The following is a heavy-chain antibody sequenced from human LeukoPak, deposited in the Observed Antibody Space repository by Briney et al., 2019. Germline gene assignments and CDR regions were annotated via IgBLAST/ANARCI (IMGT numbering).Heavy chain of an antibody. V-gene: IGHV1-3*03. CDR1: GYTFTSYV. D-gene: IGHD5-18*01. CDR2: INAGNGNT. CDR3: ARDRQLGWFDP. Sequence: GASVKVSCKASGYTFTSYVVHWVRQAPGQRLEWMGWINAGNGNTKYSQEFQGRVTITRDTSASTAYMELSSLRSEDMAVYYCARDRQLGWFDPWGQGTLVTVSS. J-gene: IGHJ5*02.